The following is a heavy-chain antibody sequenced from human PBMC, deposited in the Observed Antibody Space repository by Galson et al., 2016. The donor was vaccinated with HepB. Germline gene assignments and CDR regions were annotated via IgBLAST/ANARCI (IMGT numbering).Heavy chain of an antibody. V-gene: IGHV4-59*12. J-gene: IGHJ3*02. CDR2: IYDSGST. CDR3: AREDEGATRAFDT. Sequence: SETLSLTCTVSGGSISGYYWSWIRQPPGKGLEWIGYIYDSGSTNYNPSLKSRLTISIDTSKNQFSLKLTSVTAADTAVYYCAREDEGATRAFDTWGQGTMVTVSS. D-gene: IGHD1-26*01. CDR1: GGSISGYY.